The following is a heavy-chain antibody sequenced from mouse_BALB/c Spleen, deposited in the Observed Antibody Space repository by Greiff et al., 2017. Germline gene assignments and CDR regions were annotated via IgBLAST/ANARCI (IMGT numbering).Heavy chain of an antibody. CDR1: GFTFSSYA. CDR3: ARDDYDRYFDV. D-gene: IGHD2-4*01. V-gene: IGHV5-9-4*01. Sequence: DVKLVESGGGLVKPGGSLKLSCAASGFTFSSYAMSWVRQSPEKRLEWVAEISSGGSYTYYPDTVTGRFTISRDNAKNTLYLEMSSLRSEDTAMYYCARDDYDRYFDVWGAGTTVTVSS. J-gene: IGHJ1*01. CDR2: ISSGGSYT.